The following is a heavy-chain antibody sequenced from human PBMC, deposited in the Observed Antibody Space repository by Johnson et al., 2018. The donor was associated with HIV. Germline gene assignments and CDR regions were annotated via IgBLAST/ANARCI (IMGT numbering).Heavy chain of an antibody. D-gene: IGHD6-19*01. CDR1: GFTVSSNY. CDR2: IYSGGST. V-gene: IGHV3-66*02. CDR3: ARAGAVGFDAFDI. Sequence: EVQLVESGGGLVQPGGSLRLSCAASGFTVSSNYMSWVRQAPGKGLEWVSVIYSGGSTYYADSVKGRFTISRDNSKNTLYLQMNSLRAEDTAVYYCARAGAVGFDAFDIWGQGTMVTVSS. J-gene: IGHJ3*02.